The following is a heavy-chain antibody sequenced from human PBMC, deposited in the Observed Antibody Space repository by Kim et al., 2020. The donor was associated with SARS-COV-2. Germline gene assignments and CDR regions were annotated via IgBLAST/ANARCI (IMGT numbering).Heavy chain of an antibody. CDR3: ARARGGSYYYGMDV. V-gene: IGHV3-30-3*01. CDR1: GFTFSSYA. D-gene: IGHD1-26*01. CDR2: ISYDGSNK. Sequence: GGSLRLSCAASGFTFSSYAMHWVRQAPGKGLEWVAVISYDGSNKYYADSVKGRFTISRDNSKNTLYPQMNSLRAEDTAVYYCARARGGSYYYGMDVWGQG. J-gene: IGHJ6*02.